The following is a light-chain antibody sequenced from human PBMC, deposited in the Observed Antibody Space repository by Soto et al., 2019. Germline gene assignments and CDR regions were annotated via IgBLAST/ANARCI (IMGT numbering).Light chain of an antibody. CDR3: QQYNSYPWT. CDR1: QSISSW. J-gene: IGKJ2*02. CDR2: KAS. Sequence: DIQMTQSPSTLSASVGERVTITCRASQSISSWLAWYQQKSGKAPKLLIYKASSLESGAPSRFSGSGSGTEFTLTISSLQPDDFATYYCQQYNSYPWTFGQGTKLEIK. V-gene: IGKV1-5*03.